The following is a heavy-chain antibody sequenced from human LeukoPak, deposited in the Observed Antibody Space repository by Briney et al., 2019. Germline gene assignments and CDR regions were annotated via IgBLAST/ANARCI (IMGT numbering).Heavy chain of an antibody. CDR3: ARQQRGAFDY. CDR1: GDSVSSNTPA. Sequence: SPTLSVTCAISGDSVSSNTPAWNWIRQSPSRGLEWLGRTYYRSKWYNDYAVSVRSRITINPDTAKNQFSLQLNSVTPEDTAVYYCARQQRGAFDYWGQGTLVTVSS. CDR2: TYYRSKWYN. D-gene: IGHD6-13*01. J-gene: IGHJ4*02. V-gene: IGHV6-1*01.